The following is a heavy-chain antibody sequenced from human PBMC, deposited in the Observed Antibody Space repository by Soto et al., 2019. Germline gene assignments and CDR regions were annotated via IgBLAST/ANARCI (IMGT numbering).Heavy chain of an antibody. Sequence: SETLCLTCTVSGGSISGSSYYWGWIRRPPGKGREWSGSIFYSGSTCYSPSLKSPVTISVDTSKNHFSLKLSSVTAADTAVYDCARPSSVTLWGCFDYWGQGALVTVSS. CDR3: ARPSSVTLWGCFDY. V-gene: IGHV4-39*02. J-gene: IGHJ4*02. CDR1: GGSISGSSYY. CDR2: IFYSGST. D-gene: IGHD2-15*01.